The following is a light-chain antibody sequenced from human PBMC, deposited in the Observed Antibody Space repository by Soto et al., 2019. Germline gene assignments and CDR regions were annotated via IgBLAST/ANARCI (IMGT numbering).Light chain of an antibody. CDR2: GNS. CDR3: QSYDSILSGHV. Sequence: QSVLTQPPSVSGAPGQRVTISCTGSSSNIGAGYDVHWYQQLPGTAPKLLIYGNSNRPSGVPDRFSGSKSGTSASLAITGLQAEDEADYYCQSYDSILSGHVFGPGTKVTVL. J-gene: IGLJ1*01. CDR1: SSNIGAGYD. V-gene: IGLV1-40*01.